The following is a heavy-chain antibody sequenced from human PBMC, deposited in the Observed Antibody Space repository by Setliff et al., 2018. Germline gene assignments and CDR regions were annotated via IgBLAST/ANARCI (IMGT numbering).Heavy chain of an antibody. Sequence: ASVKVSCKASGYTFTSYAMNWVRQAPGQGLEWMGWINTNTGNPTYAQGLTGRFVFSLDTSVSTAYLQISSLKAEDTAVYYCARDIVVVPAAILLSFPGQSGWFDPWGQGTQVTVSS. V-gene: IGHV7-4-1*02. CDR1: GYTFTSYA. CDR2: INTNTGNP. D-gene: IGHD2-2*02. CDR3: ARDIVVVPAAILLSFPGQSGWFDP. J-gene: IGHJ5*02.